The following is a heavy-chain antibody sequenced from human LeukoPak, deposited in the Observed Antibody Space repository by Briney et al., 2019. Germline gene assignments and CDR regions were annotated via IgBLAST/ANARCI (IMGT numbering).Heavy chain of an antibody. CDR1: GYTFTGYY. Sequence: PSVKVSRKASGYTFTGYYMHWVRQAPGQGLEWMGWINPNSGGTNYAQKFQGWVTMTRDTSISTAYMELSRLRSDDTAVYYCARETSSSQYFQHWGQGTLVTVSS. CDR3: ARETSSSQYFQH. V-gene: IGHV1-2*04. D-gene: IGHD6-13*01. J-gene: IGHJ1*01. CDR2: INPNSGGT.